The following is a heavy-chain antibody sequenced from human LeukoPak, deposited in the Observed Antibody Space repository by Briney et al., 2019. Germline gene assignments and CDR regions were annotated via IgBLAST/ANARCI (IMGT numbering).Heavy chain of an antibody. J-gene: IGHJ2*01. V-gene: IGHV4-38-2*02. CDR3: ATSVWGIAARWGPWYFDL. CDR2: IYHSGST. D-gene: IGHD6-6*01. CDR1: GYSITRGSY. Sequence: SETLSLTCTVSGYSITRGSYWGWIRQPPGKGLEWIANIYHSGSTYYNPSLKSRVTISVDTSKNQFSLKLSSVTAADTAVYYCATSVWGIAARWGPWYFDLWGRGTLVTVSS.